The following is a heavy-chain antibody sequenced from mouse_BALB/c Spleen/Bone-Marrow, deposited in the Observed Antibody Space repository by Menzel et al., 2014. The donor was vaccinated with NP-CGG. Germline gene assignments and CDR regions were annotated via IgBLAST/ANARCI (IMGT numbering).Heavy chain of an antibody. CDR3: AKNQEAFDY. V-gene: IGHV5-6-3*01. Sequence: EVKLMESGGGLVQPGGSLKLSCAASGFTFSNYGMSWVRQTPDKRLELVATINSNGGITYYPDSVKGRFTISRDNAKNTLYLQISSLKSEDTAMYYCAKNQEAFDYWGQGTTLTVSS. CDR2: INSNGGIT. J-gene: IGHJ2*01. D-gene: IGHD3-2*02. CDR1: GFTFSNYG.